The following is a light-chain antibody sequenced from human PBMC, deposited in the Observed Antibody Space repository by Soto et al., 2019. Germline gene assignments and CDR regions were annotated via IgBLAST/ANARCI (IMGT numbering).Light chain of an antibody. CDR1: SSNIGNNY. Sequence: QSVLTQPPSVSAAPGQKVTISCSGSSSNIGNNYVSWYQQLPGTAPKLLIYENNKRPSGIPDRFSGSKSGTSATLGITGLQTGDEADYYRGTWDSSLRAYVCGTGSKVPV. CDR2: ENN. J-gene: IGLJ1*01. V-gene: IGLV1-51*02. CDR3: GTWDSSLRAYV.